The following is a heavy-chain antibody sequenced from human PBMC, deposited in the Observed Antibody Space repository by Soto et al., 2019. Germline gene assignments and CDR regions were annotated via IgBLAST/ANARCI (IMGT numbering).Heavy chain of an antibody. V-gene: IGHV3-30*09. CDR2: ISYDGSNK. CDR3: AEGEDYYDSSGPPDY. J-gene: IGHJ4*02. D-gene: IGHD3-22*01. CDR1: GFTFSSYA. Sequence: GGSLRLSCAASGFTFSSYAMHWVRQAPGKGLEWVAVISYDGSNKYYADSVKGRFAISRDNSKNTLYLQMNSLRAEDTAVYYCAEGEDYYDSSGPPDYWGQGT.